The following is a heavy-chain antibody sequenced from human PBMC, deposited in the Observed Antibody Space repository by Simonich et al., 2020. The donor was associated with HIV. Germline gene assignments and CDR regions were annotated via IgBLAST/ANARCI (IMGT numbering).Heavy chain of an antibody. CDR2: IKHRGST. D-gene: IGHD6-19*01. J-gene: IGHJ3*02. CDR3: ARGLAGDAFDI. V-gene: IGHV4-34*02. CDR1: GGSFSGYS. Sequence: QVQLQQWGAGLLKPSETLSLTCAVYGGSFSGYSWSWHRQPPRKGLEWVREIKHRGSTNYSPSLKSRVTISVDTSKNQFSLKLSSVTAADTALYYCARGLAGDAFDIWGQGTMVTVSS.